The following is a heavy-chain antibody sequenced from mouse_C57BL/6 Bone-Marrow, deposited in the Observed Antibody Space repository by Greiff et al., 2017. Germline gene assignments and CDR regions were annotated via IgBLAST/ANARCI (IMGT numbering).Heavy chain of an antibody. CDR2: IYPRSGNT. CDR3: AREGNLLLRPYFDY. Sequence: VMLVESGAELARPGASVKLSCKASGYTFTSYGISWVKQRTGQGLEWIGEIYPRSGNTYYNEKFKGKATLTADKSSSTAYMELRSLTSEDSAVYFCAREGNLLLRPYFDYWGQGTTLTVSS. CDR1: GYTFTSYG. J-gene: IGHJ2*01. D-gene: IGHD1-1*01. V-gene: IGHV1-81*01.